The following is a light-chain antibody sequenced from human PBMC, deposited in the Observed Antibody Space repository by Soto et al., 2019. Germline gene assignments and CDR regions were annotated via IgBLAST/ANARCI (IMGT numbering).Light chain of an antibody. CDR3: CSYAGSYTLYV. V-gene: IGLV2-11*01. CDR2: DDS. CDR1: SSDVGGYNY. Sequence: QSALTQPRSVSGSPGQSVTISCTGTSSDVGGYNYVSWYQQHPGKNPKLMINDDSKRPSGVPNRFSGSKSGNTASLTISGLQAEDEADYYCCSYAGSYTLYVFGTGTKVTVL. J-gene: IGLJ1*01.